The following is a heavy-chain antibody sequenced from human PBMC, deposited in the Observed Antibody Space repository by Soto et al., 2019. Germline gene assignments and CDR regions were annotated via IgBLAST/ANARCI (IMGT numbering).Heavy chain of an antibody. Sequence: QVQLVQSGAEVKKPGSSVKVSCKASGGTFSSYAISWVRQAPGQGLEWMGGIIPIFGTANYAQKFQGRVTLPAAKSMTTAYRERSSLRYEDTAVYYCARETPVYYDSRGYYTYWGQGPLVTVSS. V-gene: IGHV1-69*06. D-gene: IGHD3-22*01. J-gene: IGHJ4*02. CDR3: ARETPVYYDSRGYYTY. CDR2: IIPIFGTA. CDR1: GGTFSSYA.